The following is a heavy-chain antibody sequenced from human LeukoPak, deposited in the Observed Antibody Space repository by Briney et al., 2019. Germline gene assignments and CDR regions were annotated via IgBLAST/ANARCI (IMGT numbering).Heavy chain of an antibody. D-gene: IGHD3-22*01. CDR3: VRDRDSTGYYDY. CDR2: IRYDGSYK. Sequence: PGGSLRLSCAASEFTFNSYAMHWVRQAPGKGLEWVAFIRYDGSYKYYADSVKGRFTISRDNSKNTLYLQTNSLRAEDTALYYCVRDRDSTGYYDYWGQGTLVTVSS. V-gene: IGHV3-30*02. CDR1: EFTFNSYA. J-gene: IGHJ4*02.